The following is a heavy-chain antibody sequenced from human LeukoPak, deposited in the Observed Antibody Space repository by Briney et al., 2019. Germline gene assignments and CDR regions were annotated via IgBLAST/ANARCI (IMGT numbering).Heavy chain of an antibody. J-gene: IGHJ4*02. V-gene: IGHV3-53*01. CDR2: LYSGGAT. CDR1: GFTVSSNY. CDR3: TKLKGWYGEGFFDY. Sequence: PGGSLRLSCAASGFTVSSNYMSWVRQPAGKGLEWVSVLYSGGATFYAASVKGRVTISRDTSKNTLYLQMNDLRADDTAVYYCTKLKGWYGEGFFDYWGQGTLVTVSS. D-gene: IGHD6-19*01.